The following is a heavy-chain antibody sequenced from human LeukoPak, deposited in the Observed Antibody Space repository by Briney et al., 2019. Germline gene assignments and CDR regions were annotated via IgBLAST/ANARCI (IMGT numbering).Heavy chain of an antibody. CDR1: GGSISSGGYY. V-gene: IGHV4-31*03. D-gene: IGHD4-11*01. CDR2: IYYSGST. CDR3: ARGSNPSGETENWFDP. Sequence: SETLSLTCTVSGGSISSGGYYWSWIRQHPGKGLEWIGYIYYSGSTYYDPSLKSRVTISVDTSKNQFSLKLSSVTAADTAVYYCARGSNPSGETENWFDPWGQGTLVTVSS. J-gene: IGHJ5*02.